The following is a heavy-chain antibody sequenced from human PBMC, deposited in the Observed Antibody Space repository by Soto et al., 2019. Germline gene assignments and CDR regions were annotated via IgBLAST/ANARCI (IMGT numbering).Heavy chain of an antibody. J-gene: IGHJ5*02. CDR1: GYTFTSYA. CDR3: ARFTPYSSGWYNLFDL. D-gene: IGHD6-19*01. Sequence: ASVKVSCKASGYTFTSYAMHWVRQAPGQRLEWMGWINAGNGNTKYSQKFQGRVTITRDTSASTAYMELSSLRSEDTAVYYCARFTPYSSGWYNLFDLWGQRTLDTGSS. CDR2: INAGNGNT. V-gene: IGHV1-3*01.